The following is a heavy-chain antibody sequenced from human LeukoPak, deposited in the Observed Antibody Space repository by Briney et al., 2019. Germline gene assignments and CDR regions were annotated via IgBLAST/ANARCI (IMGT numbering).Heavy chain of an antibody. CDR1: GFTFSSYE. CDR3: AELGITMIGGV. J-gene: IGHJ6*03. D-gene: IGHD3-10*02. Sequence: GGSLRLSCAASGFTFSSYEMNWVRQAPGKGLEWVSYISSSGSTIYYADSVKGRFTISRDNAKNSLYLQMNSLRAEDTAVYYCAELGITMIGGVWGKGTTATVSS. CDR2: ISSSGSTI. V-gene: IGHV3-48*03.